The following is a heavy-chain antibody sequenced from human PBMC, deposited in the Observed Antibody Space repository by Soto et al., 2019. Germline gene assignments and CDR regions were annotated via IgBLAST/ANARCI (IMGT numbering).Heavy chain of an antibody. D-gene: IGHD4-17*01. CDR2: IIGNGDMT. CDR1: GFTFDNYG. CDR3: AKDSDYGDSFPFDG. J-gene: IGHJ4*02. V-gene: IGHV3-23*01. Sequence: EVQLLEAGGGFVQPGGSLRLSCAASGFTFDNYGMSWVRQAPGKGLEWVSAIIGNGDMTYYADSVKGRFAISRDNYKNTLYLQLNNLRAEDMAIYYCAKDSDYGDSFPFDGLGKGTRVTVSS.